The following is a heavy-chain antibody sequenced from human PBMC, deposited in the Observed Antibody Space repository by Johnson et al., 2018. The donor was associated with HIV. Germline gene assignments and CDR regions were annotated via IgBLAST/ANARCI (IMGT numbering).Heavy chain of an antibody. J-gene: IGHJ3*02. D-gene: IGHD3-22*01. CDR3: ARVVQYYDSSGYSTRGGDGLDI. CDR1: GFTFDDYG. CDR2: INWNGGST. Sequence: MQLVESGGAVVRPGGSLRLSCTASGFTFDDYGMNWVRQVPGQGLEWVSGINWNGGSTSYADFVKGRIIISRDNAKNSLDLQMNSLRAEDTAFYYCARVVQYYDSSGYSTRGGDGLDIWGQGTVVTVSS. V-gene: IGHV3-20*04.